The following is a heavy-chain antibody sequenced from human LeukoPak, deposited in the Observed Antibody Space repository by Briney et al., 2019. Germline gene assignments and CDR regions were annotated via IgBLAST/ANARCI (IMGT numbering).Heavy chain of an antibody. Sequence: GGSLRLSCAASGFTFSSYAMHWVRQAPGKGLEWVAVISYDGSNKYYADSVKGRFTISRDNSKNTLYLQMNSLRAEDTAVYYCAKDRYSGIPGSFDYWGQGTLVTVSS. D-gene: IGHD1-26*01. CDR2: ISYDGSNK. CDR1: GFTFSSYA. CDR3: AKDRYSGIPGSFDY. J-gene: IGHJ4*02. V-gene: IGHV3-30-3*01.